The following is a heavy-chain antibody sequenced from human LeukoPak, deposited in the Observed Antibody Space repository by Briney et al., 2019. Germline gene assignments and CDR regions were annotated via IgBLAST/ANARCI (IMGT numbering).Heavy chain of an antibody. J-gene: IGHJ3*02. Sequence: ASVKVSCKASGGTFSSYAISWVRQAPGQGLEWMGGIIPIFGTANYAQKFQGRVTITADGSTSTAYMELSSLRSEDTAVYYCARVPAAYDAFDIWGQGTMVTVSS. CDR3: ARVPAAYDAFDI. D-gene: IGHD2-2*01. CDR2: IIPIFGTA. CDR1: GGTFSSYA. V-gene: IGHV1-69*13.